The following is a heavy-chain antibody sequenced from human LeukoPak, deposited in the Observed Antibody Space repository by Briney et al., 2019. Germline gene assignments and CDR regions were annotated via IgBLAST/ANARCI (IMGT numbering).Heavy chain of an antibody. D-gene: IGHD2-15*01. CDR1: GLTFSNYG. CDR3: ARYCSGGTCKLGYYYYGMDV. Sequence: SGGSLRLSCAASGLTFSNYGMHWVRQAPGKGLEWVAVIWYDGSIKYYADSVKGRFTISRDNSKNTLYLQMNSLRAEDTAVYYCARYCSGGTCKLGYYYYGMDVWGQGTTVTVSS. CDR2: IWYDGSIK. V-gene: IGHV3-33*01. J-gene: IGHJ6*02.